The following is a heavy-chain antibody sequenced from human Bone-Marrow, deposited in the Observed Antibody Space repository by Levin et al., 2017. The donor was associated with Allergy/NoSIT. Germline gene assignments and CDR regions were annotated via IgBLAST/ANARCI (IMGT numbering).Heavy chain of an antibody. Sequence: VASVKVSCKASGFTFSSSAIQWVRQGRGQRLEWIAWIGVGSGKGNNAERFHERVTITRDMSTSTVYMELSSLTSEDTAVYYCAAVQNGPYYYAPDGRDAFDIWGQGTMVSVSS. CDR1: GFTFSSSA. V-gene: IGHV1-58*02. CDR2: IGVGSGKG. J-gene: IGHJ3*02. D-gene: IGHD3-10*01. CDR3: AAVQNGPYYYAPDGRDAFDI.